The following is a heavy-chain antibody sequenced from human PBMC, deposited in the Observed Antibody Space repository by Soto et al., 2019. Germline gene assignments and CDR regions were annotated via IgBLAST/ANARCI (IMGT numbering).Heavy chain of an antibody. V-gene: IGHV4-59*01. J-gene: IGHJ5*02. CDR1: GGSICSYY. D-gene: IGHD3-10*01. CDR3: ARDMDLNWFDP. CDR2: IYYSGST. Sequence: PSETLSLTCTVSGGSICSYYWSWIRQPPGKGLEWIGYIYYSGSTNYNPSLKSRVTISVDTSKNQFSLKLSSVTAADTAVYYCARDMDLNWFDPWGQGTLVTVSS.